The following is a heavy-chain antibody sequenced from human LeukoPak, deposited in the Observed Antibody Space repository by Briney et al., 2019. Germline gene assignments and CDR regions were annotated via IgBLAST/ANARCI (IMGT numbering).Heavy chain of an antibody. CDR3: ARGDKWQPFDP. CDR2: MNPNSGNT. J-gene: IGHJ5*02. V-gene: IGHV1-8*03. D-gene: IGHD1-26*01. CDR1: GYTFTSYD. Sequence: ASVKVSCKASGYTFTSYDINWVRQATGQGFEWMGWMNPNSGNTGYAQKFQGRVTITRNTSISTAYMELSSLRSEDTAVYYCARGDKWQPFDPWGQGTLVTVSS.